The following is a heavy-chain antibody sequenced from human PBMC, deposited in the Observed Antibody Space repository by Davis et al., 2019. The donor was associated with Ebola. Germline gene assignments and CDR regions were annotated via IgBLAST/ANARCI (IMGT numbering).Heavy chain of an antibody. CDR1: GFTFSSHS. CDR2: ISGSGGST. V-gene: IGHV3-23*01. J-gene: IGHJ6*02. CDR3: AKEASGDTAMVYYGMDV. Sequence: PGGSLRLSCEASGFTFSSHSINWVRQAPGKGLEWVSAISGSGGSTYYADSVKGRFTISRDNSKNSLYLQMNSLRTEDTALYYCAKEASGDTAMVYYGMDVWGQGTTVTVSS. D-gene: IGHD5-18*01.